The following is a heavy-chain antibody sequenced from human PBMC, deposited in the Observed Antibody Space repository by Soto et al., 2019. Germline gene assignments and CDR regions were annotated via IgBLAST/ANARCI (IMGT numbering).Heavy chain of an antibody. D-gene: IGHD3-22*01. CDR1: GGSISSGGYY. Sequence: QVQLQESGPGLVKPSQTLSLTCTVSGGSISSGGYYWSWIRQHPGKGLEWIGYIYYSGSTYYNPYLKSRVTISVDTSKNQFSLKLSSVTAADTAVYYCARTSYDSSGTAADHWGQGTLVTVSS. CDR2: IYYSGST. CDR3: ARTSYDSSGTAADH. J-gene: IGHJ4*02. V-gene: IGHV4-31*03.